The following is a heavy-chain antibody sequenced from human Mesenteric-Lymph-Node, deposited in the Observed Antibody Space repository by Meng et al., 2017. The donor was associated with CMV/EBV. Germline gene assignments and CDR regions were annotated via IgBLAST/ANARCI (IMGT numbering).Heavy chain of an antibody. J-gene: IGHJ6*02. V-gene: IGHV1-69*05. CDR1: GGTFSSYA. CDR3: TRGIVVVPAARDYYYYYGMDV. CDR2: IIPIFGTA. Sequence: SVKVSCKASGGTFSSYAISWVRQAPGQGLEWRGGIIPIFGTANYAQKFQGRVTITTDESTSTAYMELSSLRSEDTAVYYCTRGIVVVPAARDYYYYYGMDVWGQGTTVTVSS. D-gene: IGHD2-2*01.